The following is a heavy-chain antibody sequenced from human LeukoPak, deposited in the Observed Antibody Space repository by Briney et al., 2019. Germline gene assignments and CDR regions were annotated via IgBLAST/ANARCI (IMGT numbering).Heavy chain of an antibody. J-gene: IGHJ4*02. CDR2: VFHSGSA. Sequence: SETLSLTCTLSGYSISRGYYWGWIRQSPGKGLEWIGNVFHSGSAYYNPSLKSRVTISVDTSKNQFSLKLSSVTAADTAEYFCARASSVMEAIPTYFFDRWGQGTLVTVSS. D-gene: IGHD1-1*01. CDR1: GYSISRGYY. V-gene: IGHV4-38-2*02. CDR3: ARASSVMEAIPTYFFDR.